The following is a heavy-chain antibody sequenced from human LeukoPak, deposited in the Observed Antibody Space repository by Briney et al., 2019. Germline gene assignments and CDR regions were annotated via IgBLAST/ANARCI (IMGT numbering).Heavy chain of an antibody. Sequence: PGGSLRLFCTASGFTLSTYWMHWFRQAPGKGLVWVSRINNDGSTTDYADSVKGRFTISRDNARNTLYLQMNSLRVEDTAMYYCARTGSGTSANNLWGQGTLVTVSS. CDR1: GFTLSTYW. V-gene: IGHV3-74*01. CDR2: INNDGSTT. J-gene: IGHJ5*02. D-gene: IGHD6-6*01. CDR3: ARTGSGTSANNL.